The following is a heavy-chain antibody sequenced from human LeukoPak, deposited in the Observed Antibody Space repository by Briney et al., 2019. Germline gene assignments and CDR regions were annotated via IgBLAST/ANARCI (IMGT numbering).Heavy chain of an antibody. V-gene: IGHV4-59*01. CDR1: GVSISSYY. Sequence: PSEPLSLTCTVSGVSISSYYWSWIRQPPGKGLEGIGYIYYSGSTNYNPSLKSRVTISVDTSKNQFSLKLSSVTAADTAVYYCARGADRNPGAFDIWGQGTMVTVSS. D-gene: IGHD1-14*01. CDR3: ARGADRNPGAFDI. CDR2: IYYSGST. J-gene: IGHJ3*02.